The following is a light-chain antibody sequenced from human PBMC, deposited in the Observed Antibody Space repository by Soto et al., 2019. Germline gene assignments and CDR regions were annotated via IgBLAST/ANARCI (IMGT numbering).Light chain of an antibody. V-gene: IGKV3-20*01. CDR3: EQYGSSPPSIT. Sequence: EIVLTQSPDTLSLSPGERATVSCRASQSVSRSNLAWYQHKPGQAPRLLIYGTSNRATGIPDRFTGSGSGADLTLTISSLEPEDFAVYYCEQYGSSPPSITFGQGTRRRL. CDR2: GTS. CDR1: QSVSRSN. J-gene: IGKJ5*01.